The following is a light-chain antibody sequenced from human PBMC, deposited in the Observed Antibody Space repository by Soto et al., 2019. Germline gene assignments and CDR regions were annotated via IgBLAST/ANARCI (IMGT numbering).Light chain of an antibody. CDR1: QSISKY. CDR2: GAS. J-gene: IGKJ3*01. V-gene: IGKV1-39*01. CDR3: QQNSNDPLT. Sequence: DIQMTQSPSSLSASVGDRVTITCRARQSISKYLNWYQQKPGKAPKVLIYGASSLQSGVPSRFSGSGSGTDVTLTISSLQPEDFATYYCQQNSNDPLTFGPGTKVDFK.